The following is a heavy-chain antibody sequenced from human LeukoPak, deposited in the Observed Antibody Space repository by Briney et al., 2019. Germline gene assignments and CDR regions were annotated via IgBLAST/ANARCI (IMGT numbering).Heavy chain of an antibody. Sequence: GGSLRLSCEASGFTVSNNYMSWVRQAPGKGLEWVSFISSGGTIIYYTDSVKGRFTISRDNAKNSLYLQMNSLRTEDTAVYYCARDLGSYSNYGFDYWGQGTLVTVSS. J-gene: IGHJ4*02. D-gene: IGHD4-11*01. V-gene: IGHV3-11*04. CDR2: ISSGGTII. CDR3: ARDLGSYSNYGFDY. CDR1: GFTVSNNY.